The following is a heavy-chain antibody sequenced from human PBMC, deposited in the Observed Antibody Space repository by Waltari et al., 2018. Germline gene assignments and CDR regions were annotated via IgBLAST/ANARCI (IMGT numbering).Heavy chain of an antibody. CDR2: IWYDGSNK. CDR1: GFTFSSYG. V-gene: IGHV3-33*06. Sequence: QVQLVESGGGVVQPGRSLRLSCAASGFTFSSYGMHWVRQAPGKGLGWVAVIWYDGSNKYYACSCKGRFTISRDNSKHTLDLQMNSLRAEDTAVYYCAKDYRRVLDLWGRGTLVTVSS. CDR3: AKDYRRVLDL. J-gene: IGHJ2*01.